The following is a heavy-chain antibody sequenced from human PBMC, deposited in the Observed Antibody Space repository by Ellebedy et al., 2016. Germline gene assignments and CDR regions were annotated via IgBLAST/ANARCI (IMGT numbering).Heavy chain of an antibody. V-gene: IGHV3-23*01. CDR2: ISGSGSST. Sequence: GESLKISXAASGFTFSSYAMSWVRQAPGKGLEWVSGISGSGSSTYYADSVKGRFTISRDNSKNTLYLQMNSLRAEDTAVYYCAKDFVGSRGGSLSDYWGQGTLVTVSS. J-gene: IGHJ4*02. CDR3: AKDFVGSRGGSLSDY. CDR1: GFTFSSYA. D-gene: IGHD2-15*01.